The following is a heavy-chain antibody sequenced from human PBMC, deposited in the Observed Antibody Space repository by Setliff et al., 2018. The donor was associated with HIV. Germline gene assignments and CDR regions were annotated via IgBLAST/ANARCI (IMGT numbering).Heavy chain of an antibody. Sequence: ASVKVSCKASGYTFTGYYMHWVRQAPGQGLEWMGWINPNSGGTDYAQKFQGRVTMTRDTSISTAYMELSRLRSDDTAVYYCARDGGPYGDYGGGAFDIWGQGTMVTVSS. J-gene: IGHJ3*02. CDR3: ARDGGPYGDYGGGAFDI. D-gene: IGHD4-17*01. CDR2: INPNSGGT. CDR1: GYTFTGYY. V-gene: IGHV1-2*02.